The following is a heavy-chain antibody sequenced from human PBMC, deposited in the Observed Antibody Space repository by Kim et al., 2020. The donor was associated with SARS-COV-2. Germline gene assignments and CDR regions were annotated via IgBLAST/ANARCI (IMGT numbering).Heavy chain of an antibody. Sequence: SETLSLTCAVYGGSFSGYYWSWIRQPPGKGLEWIGEINHSGSTNYNPSLKSRVTISVDTSKNQFSLKLSSVTAADTAVYYCARGVGTGITIFGVVNQTNWFDPWGQGTLVTVSS. CDR1: GGSFSGYY. V-gene: IGHV4-34*01. CDR2: INHSGST. J-gene: IGHJ5*02. CDR3: ARGVGTGITIFGVVNQTNWFDP. D-gene: IGHD3-3*01.